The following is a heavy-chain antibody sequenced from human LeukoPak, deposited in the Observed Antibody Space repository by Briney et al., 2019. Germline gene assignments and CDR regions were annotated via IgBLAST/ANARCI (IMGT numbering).Heavy chain of an antibody. J-gene: IGHJ3*02. Sequence: GGSLRLSCAASGFTVSSNYMSWVRQAPGKGLEWVSVIYIGGGTYYADAVKGRFTISRDNSKNTLYLQMNSLRAGDTAVYYCARSRRYYGSGIQAAFDIWGQGTMVTVSS. V-gene: IGHV3-66*01. D-gene: IGHD3-10*01. CDR3: ARSRRYYGSGIQAAFDI. CDR1: GFTVSSNY. CDR2: IYIGGGT.